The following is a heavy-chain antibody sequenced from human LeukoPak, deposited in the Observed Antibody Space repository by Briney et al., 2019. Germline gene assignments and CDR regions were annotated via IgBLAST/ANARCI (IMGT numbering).Heavy chain of an antibody. CDR3: ARALAGTAELDV. D-gene: IGHD1-1*01. Sequence: ASVKVSCKASGYTFTSYDIHWVRQATGQGLEWMGRMNPNNGNTGDAQKFQGRVTMTRDPSISTAYMELSSPRSEDTGVYFCARALAGTAELDVWGKGTTVTVSS. CDR1: GYTFTSYD. CDR2: MNPNNGNT. V-gene: IGHV1-8*01. J-gene: IGHJ6*04.